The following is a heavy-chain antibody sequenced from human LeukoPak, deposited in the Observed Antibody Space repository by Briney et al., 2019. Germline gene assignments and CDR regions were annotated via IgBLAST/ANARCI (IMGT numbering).Heavy chain of an antibody. CDR2: IYYSGST. Sequence: SETLSLTCTVSGGSISSYYWSWIRQPPGKGLEWIGYIYYSGSTNYNPSLKSRVSISVDTSKNQFSLKLSSVTAADTAVYYCAREAYCGGDCYSGFDYWGQGTLVTVSS. CDR1: GGSISSYY. D-gene: IGHD2-21*02. J-gene: IGHJ4*02. V-gene: IGHV4-59*01. CDR3: AREAYCGGDCYSGFDY.